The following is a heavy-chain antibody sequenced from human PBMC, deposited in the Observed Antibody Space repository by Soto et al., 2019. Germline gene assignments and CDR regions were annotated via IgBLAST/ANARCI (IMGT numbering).Heavy chain of an antibody. V-gene: IGHV1-69*13. CDR3: ARVPVVEMATMTQVYYYYCGMDV. J-gene: IGHJ6*02. CDR2: IIPIFGTA. CDR1: GGTFSSYA. D-gene: IGHD2-21*01. Sequence: GASVKVSCKASGGTFSSYAISWVRQAPGQGLEWMGGIIPIFGTANYAQKFQGRVTITADESTSTAYMELSSLRSEDTAVYYCARVPVVEMATMTQVYYYYCGMDVRGQGTTVTVFS.